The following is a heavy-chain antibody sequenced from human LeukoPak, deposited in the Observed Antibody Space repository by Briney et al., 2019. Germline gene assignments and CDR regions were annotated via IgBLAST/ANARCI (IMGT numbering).Heavy chain of an antibody. CDR3: ARDRISMVRGIDYGMDV. CDR1: RFTFSSYG. V-gene: IGHV3-21*01. J-gene: IGHJ6*02. Sequence: GGSLRFSCAASRFTFSSYGMNWVRQAPGKGLEWVSSISSSSNHIYYADSVKGRFTISRDNAKNSLYLQMNSLRAGDTAVYYCARDRISMVRGIDYGMDVWGQGTTVTVSS. CDR2: ISSSSNHI. D-gene: IGHD3-10*01.